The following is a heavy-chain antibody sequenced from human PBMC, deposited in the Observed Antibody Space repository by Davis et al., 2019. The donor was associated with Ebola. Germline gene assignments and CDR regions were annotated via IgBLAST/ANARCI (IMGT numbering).Heavy chain of an antibody. CDR2: IGLISSFT. Sequence: PGGSPRLSCAASGFTFGDYSMIWVRQAPGKGLEWVSSIGLISSFTLYADSVKGRFTISRDNVKNSLFLQMDSLRAEDTAVYYCASHYDRSMDVWGQGTTVTVSS. CDR3: ASHYDRSMDV. CDR1: GFTFGDYS. D-gene: IGHD3-22*01. J-gene: IGHJ6*02. V-gene: IGHV3-21*01.